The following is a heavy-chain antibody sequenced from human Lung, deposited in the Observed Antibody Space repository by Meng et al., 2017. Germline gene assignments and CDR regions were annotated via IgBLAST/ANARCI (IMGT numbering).Heavy chain of an antibody. CDR1: GFIFSNAW. V-gene: IGHV3-15*01. CDR2: MKSNIDGGTV. Sequence: GESLKISCVGSGFIFSNAWMTWVRQAPGKGLEWLGRMKSNIDGGTVDYAASVSGRFFISRDDSKNTFYLQMNSLKTEDTAVYYCSGHVDYWGQGTLVTVSS. CDR3: SGHVDY. J-gene: IGHJ4*02.